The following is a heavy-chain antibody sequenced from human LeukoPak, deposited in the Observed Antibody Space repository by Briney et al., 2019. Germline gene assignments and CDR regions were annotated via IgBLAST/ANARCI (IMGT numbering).Heavy chain of an antibody. CDR1: GFTFSNYA. CDR3: AKGVRPYGDYFDY. CDR2: ISGSGRSI. Sequence: GGSLRLSCAASGFTFSNYAMNWVRQAPGKGLEWVSDISGSGRSIYYGDSFQGRFTISRDNSKNTVYLQMNSLRAEDTAIYYCAKGVRPYGDYFDYWGQGTLLTVSS. J-gene: IGHJ4*02. D-gene: IGHD3-10*01. V-gene: IGHV3-23*01.